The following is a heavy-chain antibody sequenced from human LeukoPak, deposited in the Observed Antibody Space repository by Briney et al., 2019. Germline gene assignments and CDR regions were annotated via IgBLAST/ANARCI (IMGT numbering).Heavy chain of an antibody. Sequence: SETLSLTCTVSGGSISSGDYYWSWIRQPPGKGLEWIGYIYYSGSTYYNPSLKSRVTISVDTSKNQFSLKLSSVTAADTAVYYCARVKVVPAASFDYWGQGTLVTVSS. CDR2: IYYSGST. V-gene: IGHV4-30-4*08. J-gene: IGHJ4*02. D-gene: IGHD2-2*01. CDR3: ARVKVVPAASFDY. CDR1: GGSISSGDYY.